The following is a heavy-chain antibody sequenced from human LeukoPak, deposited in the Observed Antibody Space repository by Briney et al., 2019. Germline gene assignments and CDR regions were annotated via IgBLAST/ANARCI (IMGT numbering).Heavy chain of an antibody. V-gene: IGHV3-48*01. D-gene: IGHD2-2*01. CDR2: ISSSTSAI. J-gene: IGHJ6*02. Sequence: GGSLRLSCAASGFTFSSYSMNWVRQAPGKGLEWVSYISSSTSAIFYADSVKGRFTISTDNAKNSLYLQMDSLRAEDTAVYYCARAQVVVVPAATNNYYYYNGMDVWGLGTTVTVSS. CDR1: GFTFSSYS. CDR3: ARAQVVVVPAATNNYYYYNGMDV.